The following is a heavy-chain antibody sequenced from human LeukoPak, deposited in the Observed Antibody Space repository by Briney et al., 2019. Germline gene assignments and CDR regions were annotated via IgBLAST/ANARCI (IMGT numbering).Heavy chain of an antibody. Sequence: ASLKVSCKPSRGTFSSYTINWVRQAPGQGLEWMGGIIPIFSTANYAQKFQGRVTITADESMTTVYMELSSLRSEDTAVYYCARDMTDLLHVFDIWGQGTMVTVSS. D-gene: IGHD3-16*01. V-gene: IGHV1-69*13. CDR2: IIPIFSTA. J-gene: IGHJ3*02. CDR3: ARDMTDLLHVFDI. CDR1: RGTFSSYT.